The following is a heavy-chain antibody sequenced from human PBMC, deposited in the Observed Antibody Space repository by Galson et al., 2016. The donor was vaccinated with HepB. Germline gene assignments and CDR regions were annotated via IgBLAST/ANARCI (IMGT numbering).Heavy chain of an antibody. D-gene: IGHD3-10*01. CDR2: ISAYNHNT. CDR3: ARSPSTSRYGYYDN. V-gene: IGHV1-18*01. J-gene: IGHJ4*02. Sequence: SVKVSCKASGYTFTSYGISWVRQAPGQGLEWMGWISAYNHNTHYAQNLQDRVTLTTESSTRTAYMELRSLRSDDTAVYDCARSPSTSRYGYYDNWAQTTLVTVSS. CDR1: GYTFTSYG.